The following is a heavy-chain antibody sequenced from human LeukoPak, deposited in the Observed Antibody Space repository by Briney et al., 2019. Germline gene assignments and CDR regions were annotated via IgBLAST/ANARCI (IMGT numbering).Heavy chain of an antibody. J-gene: IGHJ6*03. D-gene: IGHD4/OR15-4a*01. CDR1: GGSFSGYY. V-gene: IGHV4-59*01. CDR2: IYYSGST. Sequence: SETLSLTCAVYGGSFSGYYWSWIRQPPGKGLEWIGYIYYSGSTNYNPSLKSRVTISVDTSKNQFSLRLSSVTAADTAVYYCARGGARGYYYYYMDVWGKGTTVTVSS. CDR3: ARGGARGYYYYYMDV.